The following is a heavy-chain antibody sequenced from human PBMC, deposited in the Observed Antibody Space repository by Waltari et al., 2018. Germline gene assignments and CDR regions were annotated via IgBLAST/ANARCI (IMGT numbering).Heavy chain of an antibody. CDR2: ISESGSST. CDR1: GFTFSNYA. J-gene: IGHJ5*02. CDR3: AKDLDETSGYYFDT. Sequence: EVQLLESGGGLVQPGGSLRLSCVASGFTFSNYALAWVRQAPGRGLDWISGISESGSSTYYADSVIGRFTISRDSSKNMLHLQMNSLRAEDTALYFCAKDLDETSGYYFDTWGQGTLVAVSS. D-gene: IGHD3-22*01. V-gene: IGHV3-23*01.